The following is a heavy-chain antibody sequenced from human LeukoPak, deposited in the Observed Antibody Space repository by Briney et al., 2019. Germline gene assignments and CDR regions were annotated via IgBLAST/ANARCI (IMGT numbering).Heavy chain of an antibody. Sequence: GGSLRLSCAASGFTFSSYGMHLVRQAPGKGLEWVAVIWYDGSNKYYADSVKGRFTISKDNSKNTLYLQMNSLRGEDTAVYYCAKPGGWGQGTLVTVSS. V-gene: IGHV3-33*06. J-gene: IGHJ4*02. D-gene: IGHD3-10*01. CDR3: AKPGG. CDR1: GFTFSSYG. CDR2: IWYDGSNK.